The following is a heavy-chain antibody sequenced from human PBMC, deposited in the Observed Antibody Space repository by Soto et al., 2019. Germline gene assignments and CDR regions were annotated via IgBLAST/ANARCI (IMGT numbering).Heavy chain of an antibody. Sequence: QVQLVASGGGVVQPGRSLRLSCAASGFTFSSYGMHWVRQAPGKGLEWVAVISYDGSNKYYADSVKGRFTISRDNSKNTLYLQMNSLRAEDTAVYYCAKDRATVTTYVDYWGQGTLVTVSS. CDR1: GFTFSSYG. D-gene: IGHD4-17*01. V-gene: IGHV3-30*18. CDR3: AKDRATVTTYVDY. CDR2: ISYDGSNK. J-gene: IGHJ4*02.